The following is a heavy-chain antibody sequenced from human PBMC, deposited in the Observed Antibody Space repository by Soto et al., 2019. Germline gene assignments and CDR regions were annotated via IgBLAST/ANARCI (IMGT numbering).Heavy chain of an antibody. D-gene: IGHD6-19*01. J-gene: IGHJ6*02. CDR3: ARVIGIAVAGTNVYYYGMDV. CDR1: SDSISRSYW. Sequence: SETLSLTCAVSSDSISRSYWWSWVRQFPGKGLEWIGEIYHSGSTNYNPSLKSRVTISVDKSKNQFSLKLSSVTAADTAVYYCARVIGIAVAGTNVYYYGMDVWGQGTTVTVSS. CDR2: IYHSGST. V-gene: IGHV4-4*02.